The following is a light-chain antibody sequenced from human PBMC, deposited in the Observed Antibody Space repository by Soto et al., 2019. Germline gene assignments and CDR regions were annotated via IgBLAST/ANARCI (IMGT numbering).Light chain of an antibody. CDR3: MQALQPRT. CDR2: LGS. J-gene: IGKJ1*01. Sequence: DIVITQSPLSLPVTPGEPASISCRSSQSLLYSNGYNYLDWYLQKPGQSPQLLIYLGSNRASGVPDRFSGSGSGTDFTLKISRVEAEDVGVYYCMQALQPRTLRQRTQVDIK. V-gene: IGKV2-28*01. CDR1: QSLLYSNGYNY.